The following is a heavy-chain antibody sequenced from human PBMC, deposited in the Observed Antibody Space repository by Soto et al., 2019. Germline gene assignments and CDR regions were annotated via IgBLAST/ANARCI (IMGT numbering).Heavy chain of an antibody. J-gene: IGHJ4*02. Sequence: QVQLVQSGAEVKKPGSSVTVSCKASGYTFTTKGFSWVRQAAGQGPEWMGWISAYSGNTNYVQNFQGRITITTDASTDTAYMELRSLRSDDMAMYYCARTYSNNWNAAYFDYWGQGTLVIVSS. D-gene: IGHD1-1*01. CDR1: GYTFTTKG. V-gene: IGHV1-18*03. CDR2: ISAYSGNT. CDR3: ARTYSNNWNAAYFDY.